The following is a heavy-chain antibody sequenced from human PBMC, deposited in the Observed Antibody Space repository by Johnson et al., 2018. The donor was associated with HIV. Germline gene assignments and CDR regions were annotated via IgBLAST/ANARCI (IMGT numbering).Heavy chain of an antibody. CDR2: IRGGGGST. D-gene: IGHD2-15*01. CDR1: GFTFSSYA. CDR3: AKDVAGYLYAFDI. J-gene: IGHJ3*02. V-gene: IGHV3-23*04. Sequence: VQLVESGGGVVQPGGSLRLSCAASGFTFSSYAMSWVRQAPGKGLEWVSAIRGGGGSTYYADSVKGRFTISRDNSKNTRYLQMNSLRAEDTAVYYCAKDVAGYLYAFDIWGQETMVTVSS.